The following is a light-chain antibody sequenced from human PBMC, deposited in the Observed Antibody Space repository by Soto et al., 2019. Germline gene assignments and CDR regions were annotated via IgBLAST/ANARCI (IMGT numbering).Light chain of an antibody. CDR3: QQYNNWLRT. CDR1: QNIHTN. J-gene: IGKJ1*01. CDR2: GAS. Sequence: EIVMTQSPATLSVSPGERATLSCRAGQNIHTNLAWYQQKPGQAPRLLIYGASTRATGIPARFSGSGSGTEFTLTISSLQSEDFAVYYCQQYNNWLRTFGQGTKVDIK. V-gene: IGKV3-15*01.